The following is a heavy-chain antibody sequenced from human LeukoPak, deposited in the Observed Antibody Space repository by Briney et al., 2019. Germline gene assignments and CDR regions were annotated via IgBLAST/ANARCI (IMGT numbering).Heavy chain of an antibody. CDR2: IRYDGNNK. J-gene: IGHJ4*02. D-gene: IGHD1-14*01. CDR3: ARTYNPDY. CDR1: GFTFSSTG. Sequence: GGSLRLSCTASGFTFSSTGMHWVRQAPGKGLEWVSYIRYDGNNKYYGDSVKGRLTVSRDNSKNTLYLQMNSLRIEDTAVYYCARTYNPDYWGQGTLVTVSS. V-gene: IGHV3-30*02.